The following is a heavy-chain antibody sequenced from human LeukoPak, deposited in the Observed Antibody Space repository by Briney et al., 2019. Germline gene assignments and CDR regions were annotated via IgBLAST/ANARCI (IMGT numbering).Heavy chain of an antibody. V-gene: IGHV3-48*02. CDR1: EFTFSSDS. Sequence: GGSLRLSCAGSEFTFSSDSMNWVRQAPGKGLEWVSYISSSGNTKHYVDSVKGRFTISRDNAKNSVYLQMNSLRNEDTAVYYCARDKAIARPGELFSFDPWGQGTLVTVSS. CDR2: ISSSGNTK. J-gene: IGHJ5*02. D-gene: IGHD1-26*01. CDR3: ARDKAIARPGELFSFDP.